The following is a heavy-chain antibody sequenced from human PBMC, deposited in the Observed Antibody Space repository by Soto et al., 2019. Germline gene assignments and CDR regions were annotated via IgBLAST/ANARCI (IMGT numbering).Heavy chain of an antibody. Sequence: SETLSLTCAVYGGSFSGYYWSWIRQPPGKGLEWIGEINHSGSTNYNPSLKSRVTISVDTSKNQFPLKLSSVTAADTAVYYCAITDILTGYYIDYWGQGTLVTVSS. CDR1: GGSFSGYY. CDR2: INHSGST. CDR3: AITDILTGYYIDY. D-gene: IGHD3-9*01. J-gene: IGHJ4*02. V-gene: IGHV4-34*01.